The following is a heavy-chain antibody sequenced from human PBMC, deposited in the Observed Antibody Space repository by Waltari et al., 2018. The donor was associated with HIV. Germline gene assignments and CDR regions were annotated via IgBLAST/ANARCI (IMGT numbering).Heavy chain of an antibody. CDR3: ARDPQRKDGYNFDS. CDR2: FDMKTGVT. CDR1: GSGLNTDY. Sequence: QVQLVQSGAEVKQPGASAKVSCKTSGSGLNTDYIHWVRQAPGRGLEWIGLFDMKTGVTSYAQAFQGRVTMAGDASISTASLELSSLTSDDTATYYCARDPQRKDGYNFDSWGQGTLVTVSS. V-gene: IGHV1-2*06. D-gene: IGHD5-12*01. J-gene: IGHJ4*02.